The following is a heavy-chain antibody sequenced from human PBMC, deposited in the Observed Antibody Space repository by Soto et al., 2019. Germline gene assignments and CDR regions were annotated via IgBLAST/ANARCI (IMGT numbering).Heavy chain of an antibody. CDR2: IIPIFGTT. J-gene: IGHJ3*02. Sequence: QVHLVQSGAEVKKPGSSVKVSCKASGGTFSNHAINWVRQAPGQGLEWMGRIIPIFGTTNYAQKFQGRVTFTADEPTVTAYMELSSLKQDDTAIYYCAREVAADGTFREDVFDIWGQGTLVTVSS. V-gene: IGHV1-69*12. CDR1: GGTFSNHA. CDR3: AREVAADGTFREDVFDI. D-gene: IGHD6-13*01.